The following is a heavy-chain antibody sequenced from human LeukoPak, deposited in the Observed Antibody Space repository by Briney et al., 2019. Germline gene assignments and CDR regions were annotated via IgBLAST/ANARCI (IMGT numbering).Heavy chain of an antibody. CDR1: GGSISSSFYY. CDR3: ARALHGGSYFLDY. CDR2: IYHSGST. Sequence: SETLSLTCTVSGGSISSSFYYWGWIRQPPGKGLEWIGSIYHSGSTYYNPSLKSRVTISVDTSKNQFSLKLSSVTAADTAVYYCARALHGGSYFLDYWGQGTLVTVSS. V-gene: IGHV4-39*07. J-gene: IGHJ4*02. D-gene: IGHD1-26*01.